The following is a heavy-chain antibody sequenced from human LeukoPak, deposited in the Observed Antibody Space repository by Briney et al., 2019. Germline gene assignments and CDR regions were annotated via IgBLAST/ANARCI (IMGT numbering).Heavy chain of an antibody. CDR3: ARGPNYPSPSPFDY. CDR1: GGTFSSYA. J-gene: IGHJ4*02. Sequence: SVKVSCKASGGTFSSYAISWVRQAPGQGLEWMGGIIPIFGTANYAQKFQGRVTITTDESTSTAYMELSSLRSEDTAVYYCARGPNYPSPSPFDYWGQGTLVTVSS. V-gene: IGHV1-69*05. CDR2: IIPIFGTA. D-gene: IGHD5-24*01.